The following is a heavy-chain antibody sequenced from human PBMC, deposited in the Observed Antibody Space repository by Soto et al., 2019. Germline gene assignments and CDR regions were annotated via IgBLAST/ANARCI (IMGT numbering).Heavy chain of an antibody. J-gene: IGHJ3*02. Sequence: GGSLRLSCAASGFTFSSYAMSWVRQAPGKGLEWVSAISGSGGSTYYADSVKGRFTISRDNSKNTLYLQMNSLRAEDTAVYYCAKDSYDSSGYYQKDAFDIWGQGTMVTVSS. CDR1: GFTFSSYA. CDR3: AKDSYDSSGYYQKDAFDI. D-gene: IGHD3-22*01. CDR2: ISGSGGST. V-gene: IGHV3-23*01.